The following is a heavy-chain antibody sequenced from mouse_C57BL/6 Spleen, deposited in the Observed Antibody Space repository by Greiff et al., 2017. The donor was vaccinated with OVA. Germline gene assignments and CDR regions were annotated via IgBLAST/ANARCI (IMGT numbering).Heavy chain of an antibody. CDR3: TMAYYYGSSYYFDY. D-gene: IGHD1-1*01. Sequence: QVQLQQSGAELVRPGASVTLSCKASGYTFTDYEMHWVKQTPVHGLEWIGAIDPETGGTAYNQKFKGKAILTADKSSSTAYMELRSLTSEDSAVYYCTMAYYYGSSYYFDYWGQGTTLTVSS. CDR2: IDPETGGT. J-gene: IGHJ2*01. CDR1: GYTFTDYE. V-gene: IGHV1-15*01.